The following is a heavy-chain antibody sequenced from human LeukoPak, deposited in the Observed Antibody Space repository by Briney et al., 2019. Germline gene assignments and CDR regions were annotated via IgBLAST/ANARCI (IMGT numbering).Heavy chain of an antibody. CDR1: GGSISSGGYY. D-gene: IGHD3-22*01. V-gene: IGHV4-31*03. J-gene: IGHJ5*02. CDR2: IYYSGST. CDR3: ARDCSYYDSSGSWFDP. Sequence: PSETLSLTCTVSGGSISSGGYYWRWIRQHPGKGLEWIGYIYYSGSTYYNPSLKSRVTISVDTSKNQFSLKLSSVTAADTAVYYCARDCSYYDSSGSWFDPWGQGTLVTVSS.